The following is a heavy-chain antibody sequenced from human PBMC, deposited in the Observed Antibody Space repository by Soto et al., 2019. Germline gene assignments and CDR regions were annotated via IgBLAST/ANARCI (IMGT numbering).Heavy chain of an antibody. J-gene: IGHJ4*02. V-gene: IGHV1-3*01. D-gene: IGHD2-15*01. CDR1: GYTFTSYA. Sequence: QVQLVQSGAEVKKRGASVKVSCKASGYTFTSYAMHWVRQAPGQRLEWMGWINAGNGNTKYSQKFQGRVTITRDTSASSAYMELSSLRSEDTAVYYCARGPGGPDGPGDYWGQGTLVTVSS. CDR2: INAGNGNT. CDR3: ARGPGGPDGPGDY.